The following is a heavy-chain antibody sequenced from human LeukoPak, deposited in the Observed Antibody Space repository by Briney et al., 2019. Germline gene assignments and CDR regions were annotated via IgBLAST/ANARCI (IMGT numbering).Heavy chain of an antibody. CDR1: GFTFSTYV. J-gene: IGHJ4*02. CDR3: AKDGTYYDFWSDY. D-gene: IGHD3-3*01. Sequence: GGSLRLSCAASGFTFSTYVMSWVRQAPGKGLEWVSSISGSGGSTYYAASVKGRSTISRDNPKNTLYLQMNSLRAEDTAVYSCAKDGTYYDFWSDYWGQGTLVTVSS. V-gene: IGHV3-23*01. CDR2: ISGSGGST.